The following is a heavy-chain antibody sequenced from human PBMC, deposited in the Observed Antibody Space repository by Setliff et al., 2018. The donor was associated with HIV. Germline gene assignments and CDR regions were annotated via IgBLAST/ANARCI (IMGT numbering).Heavy chain of an antibody. D-gene: IGHD1-26*01. CDR2: IYSDGNTT. CDR1: GFTFSNYW. J-gene: IGHJ4*02. Sequence: GGSLRLSCAASGFTFSNYWMHWVRQAPGKGLVWVSRIYSDGNTTNYADSVKGRFTISRDNAKNTLYLQMSSLGAEDTAVYYCATSGSYHGPLIWGQGTLVTVSS. V-gene: IGHV3-74*01. CDR3: ATSGSYHGPLI.